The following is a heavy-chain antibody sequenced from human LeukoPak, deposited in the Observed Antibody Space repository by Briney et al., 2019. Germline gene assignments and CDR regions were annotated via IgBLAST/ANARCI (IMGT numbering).Heavy chain of an antibody. D-gene: IGHD4-17*01. CDR3: AKGEPDYDDYVRYFDY. CDR1: GFTFSNYA. CDR2: ISGSGGST. J-gene: IGHJ4*02. Sequence: TGGSLRLSCAASGFTFSNYAMSWVRQAPGKGLEWVSTISGSGGSTYYADSVPGRFTIPRDNAKNTLFLQVNSLRAEDTAVYYCAKGEPDYDDYVRYFDYWGQGTLVTVSS. V-gene: IGHV3-23*01.